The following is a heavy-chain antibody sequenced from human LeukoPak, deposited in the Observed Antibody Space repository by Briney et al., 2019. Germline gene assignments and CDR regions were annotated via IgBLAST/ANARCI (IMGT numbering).Heavy chain of an antibody. CDR1: GFTFSDYY. Sequence: GGSLRLSCAASGFTFSDYYMSWIRQAPGKGLEWVSYISSSGSTIYYADSVKGRFTISRDNAKNSLYLQINSLRAEDTAVYYCAGAPYSYDSSGYSDSWGQGTLVTVSS. D-gene: IGHD3-22*01. CDR2: ISSSGSTI. V-gene: IGHV3-11*01. CDR3: AGAPYSYDSSGYSDS. J-gene: IGHJ4*02.